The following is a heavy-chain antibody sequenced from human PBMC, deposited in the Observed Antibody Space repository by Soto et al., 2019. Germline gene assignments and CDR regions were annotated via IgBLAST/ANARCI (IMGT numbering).Heavy chain of an antibody. J-gene: IGHJ4*02. Sequence: GALRLSCVVSGFTFSNYWMSWVRQAPGKGPEWVANIKQDGSEKYYVDSVKGRFTISRDNAKNSLYLEMNSLRDEDTAVYYCARDKIVGATYFDYWGQGTVVTVSS. CDR2: IKQDGSEK. CDR3: ARDKIVGATYFDY. D-gene: IGHD1-26*01. CDR1: GFTFSNYW. V-gene: IGHV3-7*05.